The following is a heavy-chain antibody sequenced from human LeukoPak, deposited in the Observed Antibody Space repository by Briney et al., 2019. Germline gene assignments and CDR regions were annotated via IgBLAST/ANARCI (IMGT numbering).Heavy chain of an antibody. Sequence: PGGSLRLSCAASGFTFSSAMHWVRQPPGKGLEWVAVISFDGSNRYYADSVKGRFTISRDNSRNTLYLQMDSPRPEDTAAYSCARASNPDVDTASSNAFDIWGQGTMVTVSS. CDR3: ARASNPDVDTASSNAFDI. V-gene: IGHV3-30*04. J-gene: IGHJ3*02. CDR2: ISFDGSNR. CDR1: GFTFSSA. D-gene: IGHD5-18*01.